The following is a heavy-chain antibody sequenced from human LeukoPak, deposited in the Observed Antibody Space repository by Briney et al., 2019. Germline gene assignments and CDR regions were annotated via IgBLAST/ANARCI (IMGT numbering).Heavy chain of an antibody. CDR2: IYPGDSDT. V-gene: IGHV5-51*01. D-gene: IGHD3-22*01. Sequence: GASLKISCKGSGCSFTSYWIGWVRQLPGKGLEWMGVIYPGDSDTRYSPSFQGQVTISADKSISTASLQWSSLKASDTAMYYCARTDDYYDSSGLDYWGQGTLVTVSS. CDR1: GCSFTSYW. CDR3: ARTDDYYDSSGLDY. J-gene: IGHJ4*02.